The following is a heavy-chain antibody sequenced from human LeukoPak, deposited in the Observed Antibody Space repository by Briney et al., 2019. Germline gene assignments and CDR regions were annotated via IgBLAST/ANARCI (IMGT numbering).Heavy chain of an antibody. Sequence: SETLSLTCAVSGGSISSNNWWGWVRQPPGEGLGWIGEIYHSGSPNYNPSLKSRVTISVDKSRNHFSLNLSSVTAADTAVYYCARVNINNWHSCDYWGQGTLVTVSS. CDR2: IYHSGSP. CDR1: GGSISSNNW. D-gene: IGHD1-1*01. V-gene: IGHV4-4*02. J-gene: IGHJ4*02. CDR3: ARVNINNWHSCDY.